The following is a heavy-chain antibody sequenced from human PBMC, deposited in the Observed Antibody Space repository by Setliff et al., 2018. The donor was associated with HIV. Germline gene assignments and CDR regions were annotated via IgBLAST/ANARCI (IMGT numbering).Heavy chain of an antibody. D-gene: IGHD6-19*01. CDR2: IYSTGDT. V-gene: IGHV4-59*08. J-gene: IGHJ6*02. Sequence: PSETLSLTCTVSGGSISGYHWNWLRQTPGKGLEWVGHIYSTGDTNYNPSLKSRVTISIDTSTNQFSLRLSSVTAADTAVYFCARHRQWLVHGFYYGMDVWGLGTTVTVSS. CDR1: GGSISGYH. CDR3: ARHRQWLVHGFYYGMDV.